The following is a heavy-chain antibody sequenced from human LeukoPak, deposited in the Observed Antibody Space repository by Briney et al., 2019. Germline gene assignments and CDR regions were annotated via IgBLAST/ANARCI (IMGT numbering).Heavy chain of an antibody. J-gene: IGHJ1*01. CDR2: ISANEGKT. Sequence: PGGSLRLSCAAAGFTLNYYAMSWGRQAPGKGLEWVSGISANEGKTYYTDSVKGRFTISRDNTKNTVYLQMNILRADDTAVYFCARHDSFLPHSGQGTLVTVSS. CDR1: GFTLNYYA. CDR3: ARHDSFLPH. D-gene: IGHD2/OR15-2a*01. V-gene: IGHV3-23*01.